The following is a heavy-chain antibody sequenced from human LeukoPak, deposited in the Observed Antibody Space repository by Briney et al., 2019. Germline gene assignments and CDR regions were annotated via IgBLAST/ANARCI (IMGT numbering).Heavy chain of an antibody. Sequence: PGGSLRLSCAASGFTVSSNYMSWVRQPPGKGLEWIGSIYYSGSTYYNPSLKSRVTISVDTSKNQFSLKLSSVTAADTAVYYCARVPIVVVPAAMYYYGMDVWGQGTTVTVSS. J-gene: IGHJ6*02. V-gene: IGHV4-39*07. CDR1: GFTVSSNY. CDR3: ARVPIVVVPAAMYYYGMDV. D-gene: IGHD2-2*01. CDR2: IYYSGST.